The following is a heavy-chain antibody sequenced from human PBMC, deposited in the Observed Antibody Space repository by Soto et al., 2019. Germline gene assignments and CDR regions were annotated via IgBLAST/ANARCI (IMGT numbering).Heavy chain of an antibody. CDR2: MNPNSGNT. CDR1: GYTFTSYD. J-gene: IGHJ6*02. V-gene: IGHV1-8*01. CDR3: ARVYDFWSGYYYYYGMDV. Sequence: ASVKVSCKASGYTFTSYDINWVLQATGQGLEWMGWMNPNSGNTGYAQKFQGRVTMTRNTSISTAYMELSSLRSEDTAVYYCARVYDFWSGYYYYYGMDVWGQGTTVTVS. D-gene: IGHD3-3*01.